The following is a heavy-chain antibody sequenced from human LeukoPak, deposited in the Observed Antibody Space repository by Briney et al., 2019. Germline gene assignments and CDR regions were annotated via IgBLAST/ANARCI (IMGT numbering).Heavy chain of an antibody. CDR3: AYAEGYCSGGSCYYYYGMDV. D-gene: IGHD2-15*01. J-gene: IGHJ6*02. CDR2: INHSGST. CDR1: GGSFSGYY. Sequence: SENLSLTCAVYGGSFSGYYWSWIRQPPGKGLEWIGEINHSGSTNYNPSLKSRVTISVDTSKNQFSLKLSSVTAADTAVYYCAYAEGYCSGGSCYYYYGMDVWGQGTTVTVSS. V-gene: IGHV4-34*01.